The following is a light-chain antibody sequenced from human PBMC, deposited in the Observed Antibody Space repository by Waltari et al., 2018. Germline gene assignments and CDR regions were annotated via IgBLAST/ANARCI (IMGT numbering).Light chain of an antibody. CDR1: QIVSSSY. CDR3: QQYGSSRT. CDR2: GAS. Sequence: EIVLTQSPGTLSLSPGERATLTCRANQIVSSSYLDWYQQKPGPPPMLLIYGASIRLTGVPDKFSGSESGTDFTITISRLEPEDFAVYYCQQYGSSRTFGQGTKVEIK. J-gene: IGKJ1*01. V-gene: IGKV3-20*01.